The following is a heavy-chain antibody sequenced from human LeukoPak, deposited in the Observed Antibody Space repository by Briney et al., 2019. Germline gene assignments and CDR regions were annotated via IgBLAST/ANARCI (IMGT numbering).Heavy chain of an antibody. CDR1: GYSFTSYW. J-gene: IGHJ4*02. V-gene: IGHV5-51*01. D-gene: IGHD3-3*01. CDR3: ARVFYYDFWSGYYGYFDY. CDR2: IYPGDSDA. Sequence: GESLKISCKGSGYSFTSYWIGWVRQMPGKGLKWMGIIYPGDSDARYSPSFQGQVTISADKSISTAYLQWSSLKASDTAMYYCARVFYYDFWSGYYGYFDYWGQGTLVTVSS.